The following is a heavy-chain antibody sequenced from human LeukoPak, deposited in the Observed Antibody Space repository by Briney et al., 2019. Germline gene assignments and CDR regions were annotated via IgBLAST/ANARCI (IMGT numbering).Heavy chain of an antibody. J-gene: IGHJ5*02. CDR1: GYTLTELS. Sequence: AASVKVSCKVSGYTLTELSMHWVRQAPGKGLEWMGGFDPEDGETIYAQKFQGRVTMTEDTSTDTAYMELSSLRSEDAAVNYCATAMIYSYGLGDNWFDPWGQGTLVTVSS. CDR2: FDPEDGET. CDR3: ATAMIYSYGLGDNWFDP. V-gene: IGHV1-24*01. D-gene: IGHD5-18*01.